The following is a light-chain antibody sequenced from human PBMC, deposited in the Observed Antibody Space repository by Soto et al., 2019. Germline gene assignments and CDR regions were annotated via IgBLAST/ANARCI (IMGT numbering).Light chain of an antibody. J-gene: IGKJ4*01. V-gene: IGKV3D-15*01. CDR3: QQYHNWVT. CDR1: ESVSSN. Sequence: EIVMTQSPGTLSVSPGERVTLSCGASESVSSNLAWYQQTPGQAPRLLIYGASTRATGVPGRFSGSGSGTYFTLTINSLQSEDFAVYFCQQYHNWVTFGGGTKLDIK. CDR2: GAS.